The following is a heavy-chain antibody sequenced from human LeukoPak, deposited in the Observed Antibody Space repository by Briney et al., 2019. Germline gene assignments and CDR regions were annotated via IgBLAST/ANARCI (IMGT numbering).Heavy chain of an antibody. V-gene: IGHV3-30*02. Sequence: GGSLRLSCAASGFTFSSYGMHWVRQAPGKGLKWVAVIWYDGSNKYYADSVKGRFTISRDNSKNTLYLQMNSLRAEDTAVYYCAKDIAVTTYVHYDYWGQGTLVTVSS. CDR1: GFTFSSYG. D-gene: IGHD4-17*01. CDR2: IWYDGSNK. CDR3: AKDIAVTTYVHYDY. J-gene: IGHJ4*02.